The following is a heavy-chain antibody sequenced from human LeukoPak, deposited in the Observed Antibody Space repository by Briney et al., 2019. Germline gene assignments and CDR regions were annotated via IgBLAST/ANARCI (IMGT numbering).Heavy chain of an antibody. CDR1: GYTFRGNY. Sequence: ASVKVPFKASGYTFRGNYIHWLRQAPGQGLEWMGWIDANNGDTKSAQKFQGRVTMSRDTSISTAYMDLSSLSPDDAAVYYCARDPSSVTLYFFDYWGQGTLVTVSS. V-gene: IGHV1-2*02. CDR2: IDANNGDT. CDR3: ARDPSSVTLYFFDY. D-gene: IGHD4-11*01. J-gene: IGHJ4*02.